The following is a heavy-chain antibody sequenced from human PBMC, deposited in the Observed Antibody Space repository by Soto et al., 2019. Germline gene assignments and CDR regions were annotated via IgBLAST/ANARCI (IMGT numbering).Heavy chain of an antibody. V-gene: IGHV4-30-4*01. CDR2: IHYTGSI. D-gene: IGHD2-15*01. CDR3: VREDGGGGRDYYDLDV. Sequence: QVQLQESGPGLVRPSQTLSLTCTVSGGSINSEHYHWTWIREATGKGLEWIGYIHYTGSIRYNPSLHNRVTMSVDTFMNLCYLNLSSVTAADTSVDFYVREDGGGGRDYYDLDVWGQGTTVTVSS. J-gene: IGHJ6*02. CDR1: GGSINSEHYH.